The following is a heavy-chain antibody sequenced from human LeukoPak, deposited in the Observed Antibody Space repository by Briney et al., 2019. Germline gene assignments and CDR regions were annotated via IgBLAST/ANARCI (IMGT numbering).Heavy chain of an antibody. D-gene: IGHD3-9*01. J-gene: IGHJ4*02. CDR3: ARQYYDILTGPLDY. V-gene: IGHV4-34*01. CDR2: INHSGST. CDR1: GGSFSGYF. Sequence: SETLSLTCSVYGGSFSGYFWSWIRQSPGKGLEWIGEINHSGSTNYNPSLKSRLTMSVDTSKNQFSLKLSSVTAADTAVYYCARQYYDILTGPLDYWGQGTLVTVSS.